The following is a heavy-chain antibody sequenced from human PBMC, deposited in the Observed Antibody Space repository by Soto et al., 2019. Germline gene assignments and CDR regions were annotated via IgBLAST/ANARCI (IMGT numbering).Heavy chain of an antibody. CDR2: ISYDGSNK. CDR3: ARDSMVRGVIITAPTGY. J-gene: IGHJ4*02. CDR1: GFTLSSYA. D-gene: IGHD3-10*01. Sequence: GGSLRLSCAASGFTLSSYAMHWVRQAPGKGLEWVAVISYDGSNKYYADSVKGRFTISRDNSKNTLYLQMNSLRAEDTAVYYCARDSMVRGVIITAPTGYWGQGTLVTVSS. V-gene: IGHV3-30-3*01.